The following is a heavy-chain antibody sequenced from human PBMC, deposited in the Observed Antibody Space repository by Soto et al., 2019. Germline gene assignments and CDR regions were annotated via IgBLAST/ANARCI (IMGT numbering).Heavy chain of an antibody. V-gene: IGHV3-33*01. J-gene: IGHJ4*02. Sequence: QVHLVESGGGVVQPGTSLRLSCAASGFSFSIFGMHWVRQAPGKGLEWVAGIWYDGSNKYYADSVKGRFSISRGNSKNTLYLQMNSLRAEDTAVYYCARDDKDEYGADRGGFGCWGQGTLVSVSS. D-gene: IGHD2-8*01. CDR3: ARDDKDEYGADRGGFGC. CDR2: IWYDGSNK. CDR1: GFSFSIFG.